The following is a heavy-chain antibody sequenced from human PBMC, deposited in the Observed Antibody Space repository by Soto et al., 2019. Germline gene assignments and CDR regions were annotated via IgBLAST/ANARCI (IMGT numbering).Heavy chain of an antibody. CDR2: ISHTGDT. D-gene: IGHD1-26*01. CDR3: ARIVVGVTVDL. Sequence: SETLSLTCTVSDASVWSDSYFWTWIRRPPGKGLEWIAYISHTGDTNYNPSLKSRVTISIDTSRNQFSLTVTSVTAADTAVYFCARIVVGVTVDLWGQGSLVTVSS. J-gene: IGHJ4*02. CDR1: DASVWSDSYF. V-gene: IGHV4-61*01.